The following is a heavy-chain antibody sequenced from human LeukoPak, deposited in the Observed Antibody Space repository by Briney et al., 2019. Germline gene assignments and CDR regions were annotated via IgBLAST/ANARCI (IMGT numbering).Heavy chain of an antibody. J-gene: IGHJ4*02. CDR2: ISGSGGST. CDR3: AKGAAYSSSWSEEGSYFDY. V-gene: IGHV3-23*01. CDR1: GFTFSSYA. Sequence: PGGSLRLSCAASGFTFSSYAMSWVRQAPGKGLEWVSAISGSGGSTYYADSVKGRFTISRDNSKNTLYLQMNSLRAEDTAVYYCAKGAAYSSSWSEEGSYFDYWGQGTLVTVSS. D-gene: IGHD6-13*01.